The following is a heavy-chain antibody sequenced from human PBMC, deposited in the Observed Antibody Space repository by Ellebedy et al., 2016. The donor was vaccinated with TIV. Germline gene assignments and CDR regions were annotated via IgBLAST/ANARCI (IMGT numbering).Heavy chain of an antibody. CDR3: ARDYGTSGSYYYYYGMDV. V-gene: IGHV4-38-2*02. D-gene: IGHD2-8*01. CDR1: DDSVSSDNY. CDR2: IYHSGST. J-gene: IGHJ6*02. Sequence: SETLSLXCTVFDDSVSSDNYWGWFRQSPGKGLEWIGSIYHSGSTHYNPSPKSRVTISVDTSKNQFSLKLNSVTAADTAVYYCARDYGTSGSYYYYYGMDVWGQGTTVTVS.